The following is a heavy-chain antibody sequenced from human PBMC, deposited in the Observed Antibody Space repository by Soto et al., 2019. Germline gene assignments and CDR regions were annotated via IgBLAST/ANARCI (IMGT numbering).Heavy chain of an antibody. CDR2: IKNKANSYTT. J-gene: IGHJ4*02. CDR1: GFTFSDHY. CDR3: TRVRPGSRRSSDS. D-gene: IGHD6-13*01. V-gene: IGHV3-72*01. Sequence: EVQLVESGGGLVQPEGSLRLSCAASGFTFSDHYMDWVRQAPGKGLEWVGRIKNKANSYTTEYAAPVKGRFIISRDDSNNSVFLHMNRLKTDDTAVYYCTRVRPGSRRSSDSWGQGILVTVSS.